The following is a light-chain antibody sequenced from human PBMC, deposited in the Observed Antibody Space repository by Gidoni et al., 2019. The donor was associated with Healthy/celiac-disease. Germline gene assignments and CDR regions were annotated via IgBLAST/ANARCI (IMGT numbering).Light chain of an antibody. CDR1: QSVSSY. CDR2: DAS. J-gene: IGKJ2*01. V-gene: IGKV3-11*01. CDR3: QQRSNWPPVLT. Sequence: DIVLTQSPATLSLSPGERATLSCRASQSVSSYLAWYQQKPGQAPRLLIYDASNRATGIPARFSGSGSGTDFTLTISSLEPEDFAVYYCQQRSNWPPVLTFGQGTKLEIK.